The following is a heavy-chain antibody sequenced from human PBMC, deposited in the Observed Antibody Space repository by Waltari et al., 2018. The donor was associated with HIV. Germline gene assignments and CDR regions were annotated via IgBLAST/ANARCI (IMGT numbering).Heavy chain of an antibody. D-gene: IGHD1-1*01. V-gene: IGHV3-74*03. CDR1: GFTFRSTW. CDR2: FNPDGRGT. CDR3: ATTTTTTYFS. J-gene: IGHJ5*02. Sequence: EVQLVESGGGLVQPGESLRLSCGASGFTFRSTWMHWVRQAPGGGLVXVSRFNPDGRGTAYADSVKGRFTISRDNAKNTVYLQMNSLRAEDTAVYYCATTTTTTYFSWGQGTLVTVSS.